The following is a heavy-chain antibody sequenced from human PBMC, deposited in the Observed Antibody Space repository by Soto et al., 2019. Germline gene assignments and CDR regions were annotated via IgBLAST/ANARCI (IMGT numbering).Heavy chain of an antibody. CDR2: INPNSGGT. CDR1: GYTFTGNY. J-gene: IGHJ4*02. Sequence: QVQLVQSGAEVKKPGASVKVSCKASGYTFTGNYVHWVRQAPGQGLEWMGWINPNSGGTNYAQKFQGRVTLTRDTSISTAFLELSALRSDDTAVYYCVRCPSGMFDYWGQGTLVTVSS. V-gene: IGHV1-2*02. D-gene: IGHD1-26*01. CDR3: VRCPSGMFDY.